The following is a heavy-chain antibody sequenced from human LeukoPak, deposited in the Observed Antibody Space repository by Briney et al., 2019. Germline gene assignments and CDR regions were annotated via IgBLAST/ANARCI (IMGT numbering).Heavy chain of an antibody. CDR1: GVTFSRYA. CDR2: FSGSGGNA. V-gene: IGHV3-23*01. J-gene: IGHJ5*02. D-gene: IGHD5/OR15-5a*01. CDR3: AKEPLSEGWFDP. Sequence: PGGSLRLSCAASGVTFSRYAMSWVRQAPGKGLEWVSAFSGSGGNAYYADSVKGRFTISRDNSKNTLFLQMNSLRAEDTAVYYCAKEPLSEGWFDPWGQGTLVTVSS.